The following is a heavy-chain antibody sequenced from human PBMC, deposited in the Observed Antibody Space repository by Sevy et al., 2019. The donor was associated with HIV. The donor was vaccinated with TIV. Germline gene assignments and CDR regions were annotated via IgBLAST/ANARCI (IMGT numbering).Heavy chain of an antibody. D-gene: IGHD3-16*02. V-gene: IGHV3-30-3*01. J-gene: IGHJ4*02. CDR3: ARTVGLRLGELSFDY. CDR1: GFTFSSYA. Sequence: GGSLRLSCAASGFTFSSYAMHWVRQAPGKGLEWVAVISYDGSNKYYADSVKGRFTISRDNSKNTLYLQMNSLRAEDTAVYYRARTVGLRLGELSFDYWGQGTLVTVSS. CDR2: ISYDGSNK.